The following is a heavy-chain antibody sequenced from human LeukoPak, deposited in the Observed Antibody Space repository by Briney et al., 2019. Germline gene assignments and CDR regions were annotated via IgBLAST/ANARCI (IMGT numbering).Heavy chain of an antibody. CDR3: ARGFDYSNYGIFDY. CDR2: ISSSSRYI. V-gene: IGHV3-21*01. D-gene: IGHD4-11*01. CDR1: GFTFSSYI. J-gene: IGHJ4*02. Sequence: GGSLRLSCAASGFTFSSYIMNWVRQAPGKGLEWVSYISSSSRYIYYADSLKGRFTSSRDNAKNSLYLQMNSLRAEDTAVYYCARGFDYSNYGIFDYWGQGTLVTVSS.